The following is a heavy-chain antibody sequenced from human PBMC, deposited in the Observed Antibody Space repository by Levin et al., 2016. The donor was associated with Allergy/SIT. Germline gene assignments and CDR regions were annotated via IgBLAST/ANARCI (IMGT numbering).Heavy chain of an antibody. V-gene: IGHV3-20*03. J-gene: IGHJ5*02. D-gene: IGHD4-17*01. Sequence: VRQAPGKGLEWVSGINWNGGSTGYADSVKGRFTISRDNAKNSLYLQMNSLRAEDTALYYCARGGEDYGPGNNWFDPWGQGTLVTVSS. CDR3: ARGGEDYGPGNNWFDP. CDR2: INWNGGST.